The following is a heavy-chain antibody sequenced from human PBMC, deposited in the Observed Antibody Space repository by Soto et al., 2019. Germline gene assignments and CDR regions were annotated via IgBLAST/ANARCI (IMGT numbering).Heavy chain of an antibody. V-gene: IGHV1-24*01. J-gene: IGHJ4*02. D-gene: IGHD3-22*01. CDR1: GYTLTELS. Sequence: ASVKVSCKVSGYTLTELSMHWVRQAPGKGLEWMGGFDPEDGETIYAQKFQGRVTMTEDTSTDTAYMELSSLRSEDTAVYYCATVSVGYYDSSGYFDYWGQGTLVTVSS. CDR2: FDPEDGET. CDR3: ATVSVGYYDSSGYFDY.